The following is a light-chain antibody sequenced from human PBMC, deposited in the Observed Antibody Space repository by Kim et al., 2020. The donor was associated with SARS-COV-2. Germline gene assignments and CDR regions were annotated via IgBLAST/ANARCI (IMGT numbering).Light chain of an antibody. CDR1: QSVSGSY. J-gene: IGKJ4*01. V-gene: IGKV3-20*01. CDR3: QQYGTSPLT. Sequence: SPGESATLSCRASQSVSGSYLAWYQQKPDQAPRLLIYVASSRATGIPDRFSGSGSGTDFTLTISRLEPEDFAVYYCQQYGTSPLTFGGGTKVDIK. CDR2: VAS.